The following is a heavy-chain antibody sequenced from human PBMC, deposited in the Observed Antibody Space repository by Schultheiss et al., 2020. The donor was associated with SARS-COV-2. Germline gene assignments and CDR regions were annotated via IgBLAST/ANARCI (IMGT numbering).Heavy chain of an antibody. D-gene: IGHD6-19*01. CDR3: ARGRMGYSSGWYYYYYGMDV. V-gene: IGHV4-34*01. Sequence: SETLSLTCAVYGGFFSGYYWSWIRQPPGKGLEWIGEINHSGSTNYNPSLKSRVTISVDTSKNQFSLKLSSVTAADTAVYYCARGRMGYSSGWYYYYYGMDVWGQGTTVTVSS. CDR2: INHSGST. J-gene: IGHJ6*02. CDR1: GGFFSGYY.